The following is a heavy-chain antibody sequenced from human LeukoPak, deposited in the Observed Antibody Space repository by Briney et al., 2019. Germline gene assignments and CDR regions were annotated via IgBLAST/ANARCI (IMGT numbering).Heavy chain of an antibody. CDR2: IYYSRTT. CDR1: GGSISSYY. Sequence: QTPSLTCTVSGGSISSYYLSWIRQPPGKGLESIGDIYYSRTTNYNPTINPPVTISVDPSKNQFSLKLCSVTAAATAVYYCARGGYSSGWIPGGVFDYWGQGTLVTVSS. J-gene: IGHJ4*02. CDR3: ARGGYSSGWIPGGVFDY. V-gene: IGHV4-59*01. D-gene: IGHD6-19*01.